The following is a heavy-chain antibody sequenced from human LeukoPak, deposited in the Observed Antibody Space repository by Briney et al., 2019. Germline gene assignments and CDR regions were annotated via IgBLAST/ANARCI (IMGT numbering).Heavy chain of an antibody. D-gene: IGHD3-22*01. CDR2: ISISSLYI. V-gene: IGHV3-21*01. CDR3: ARGYDSSGYSSLHH. J-gene: IGHJ1*01. Sequence: GGSLRLSCAASGFTFSSYSMNWVRQAPGKGLEGVSSISISSLYIYYADSVKGRFTISRHNAKNSLYLQMNRLRAEDTAVYYCARGYDSSGYSSLHHWGQGTLVTVSS. CDR1: GFTFSSYS.